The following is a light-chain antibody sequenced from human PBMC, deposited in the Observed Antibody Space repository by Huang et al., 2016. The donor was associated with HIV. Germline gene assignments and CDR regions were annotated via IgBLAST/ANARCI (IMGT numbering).Light chain of an antibody. CDR1: QSVSSN. CDR3: QHYNNWPPYT. Sequence: EIVMTQSPATLSVSPGDRATLSCRASQSVSSNLAWYQQKPGQAPRLLIYGASTRATGIPARFSGSGSGTEFTLTISSLQSEDFAVYYCQHYNNWPPYTFGQGTKLEIK. V-gene: IGKV3-15*01. J-gene: IGKJ2*01. CDR2: GAS.